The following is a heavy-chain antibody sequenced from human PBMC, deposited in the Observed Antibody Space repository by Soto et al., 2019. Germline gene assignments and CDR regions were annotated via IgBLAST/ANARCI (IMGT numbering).Heavy chain of an antibody. CDR2: LSASGFT. CDR1: GFTFSSNA. D-gene: IGHD1-1*01. CDR3: ATGHINWNPRVVY. V-gene: IGHV3-23*01. J-gene: IGHJ4*02. Sequence: PGGSLRLSCAASGFTFSSNAMSWVRQAPGKGLEWVSALSASGFTFYADSVKGRFSISRDNSENTLHLQMNSLRAEDTAIYYCATGHINWNPRVVYWGQGTQVTVPQ.